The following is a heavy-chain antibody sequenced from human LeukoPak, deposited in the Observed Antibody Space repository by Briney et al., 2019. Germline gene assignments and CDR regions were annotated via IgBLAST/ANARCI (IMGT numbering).Heavy chain of an antibody. V-gene: IGHV3-7*05. Sequence: GGSLRLSCAASGFTFSSNWMTWVRQAPGRGLEWVANIKQDASEKNYVDSVKGRFTISRDNAKNSLYLQMNSLRAEDTALYYCARYFDPYYYGSGSPSFDYWGQGTLVTVSS. CDR3: ARYFDPYYYGSGSPSFDY. J-gene: IGHJ4*02. CDR1: GFTFSSNW. CDR2: IKQDASEK. D-gene: IGHD3-10*01.